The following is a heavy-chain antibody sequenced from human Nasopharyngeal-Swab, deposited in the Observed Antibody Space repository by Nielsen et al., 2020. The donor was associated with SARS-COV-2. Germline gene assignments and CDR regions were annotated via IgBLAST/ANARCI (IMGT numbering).Heavy chain of an antibody. CDR1: GFTFSSYG. CDR3: AKDYDIGY. D-gene: IGHD3-9*01. CDR2: ISYDGSNK. J-gene: IGHJ4*02. Sequence: ALRLSCATSGFTFSSYGMHWVRQAPGKGLEWVAVISYDGSNKYYADSVKGRFTISRDNSKSTLDLQMNSLRAEDTAVYYCAKDYDIGYWGQGTLVTVSS. V-gene: IGHV3-33*05.